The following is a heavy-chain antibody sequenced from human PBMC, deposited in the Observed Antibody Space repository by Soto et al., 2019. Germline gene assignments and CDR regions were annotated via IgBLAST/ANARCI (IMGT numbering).Heavy chain of an antibody. CDR3: ARDHCSSSNYYPRWYFDL. Sequence: QVQLVESGGGLVKPGGSLRLSCTTSGFTFNDYYMNWFRQAPGKGLEWISYISNTGTTIYYADSVKGRFTISRDTSKNSLFLQMNSLRGEDSPLYYRARDHCSSSNYYPRWYFDLWGRGTLVTVSS. V-gene: IGHV3-11*01. CDR2: ISNTGTTI. J-gene: IGHJ2*01. CDR1: GFTFNDYY. D-gene: IGHD2-2*01.